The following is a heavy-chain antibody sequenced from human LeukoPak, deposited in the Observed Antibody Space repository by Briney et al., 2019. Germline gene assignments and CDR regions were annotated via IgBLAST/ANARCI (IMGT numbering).Heavy chain of an antibody. V-gene: IGHV3-30*02. J-gene: IGHJ4*02. CDR3: AKDSAVAGTDY. CDR1: GFTFSSSG. D-gene: IGHD6-19*01. CDR2: IQYHGNTK. Sequence: PGGSLRLSCAASGFTFSSSGMHWVRQAPGKGLEWVAFIQYHGNTKNYADSVKGRFTISRDNSKNTLYLQMNSPTAEDTAVYYCAKDSAVAGTDYWGRGTLLTVSS.